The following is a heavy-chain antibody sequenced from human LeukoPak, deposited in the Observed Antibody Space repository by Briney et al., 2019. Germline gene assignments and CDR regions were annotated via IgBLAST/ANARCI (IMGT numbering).Heavy chain of an antibody. CDR3: ARDRGGSYSYYYMDV. CDR1: GYTFTGHY. D-gene: IGHD1-26*01. CDR2: INPKNAGT. Sequence: ASVKVSCKASGYTFTGHYIHWVRQAPGQGLEWMGWINPKNAGTNYAQKFQGRVTMTRDTSTGTAYMELSRLRSDDTAVYYCARDRGGSYSYYYMDVWGKGTTVTVSS. J-gene: IGHJ6*03. V-gene: IGHV1-2*02.